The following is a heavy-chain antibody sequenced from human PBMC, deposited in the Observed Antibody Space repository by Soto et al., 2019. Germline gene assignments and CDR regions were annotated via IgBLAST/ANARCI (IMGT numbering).Heavy chain of an antibody. CDR1: GYTFTSYG. D-gene: IGHD2-2*01. J-gene: IGHJ6*02. CDR2: ISAYNGNT. Sequence: ASVKVSCKASGYTFTSYGISWVRQAPGQGLEWMGWISAYNGNTNYAQKLQGRVTMTTDTSTSTAYMELRSLRSDDTAVYYCARDVVVPDAIYYGMDVWGQGTTVTVSS. V-gene: IGHV1-18*04. CDR3: ARDVVVPDAIYYGMDV.